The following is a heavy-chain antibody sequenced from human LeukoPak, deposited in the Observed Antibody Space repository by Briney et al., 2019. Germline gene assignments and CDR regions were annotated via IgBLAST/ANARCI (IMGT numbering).Heavy chain of an antibody. CDR1: GFTFNKYW. V-gene: IGHV3-74*01. CDR2: INTDGSST. CDR3: ARGNYDFWSGYCGV. D-gene: IGHD3-3*01. Sequence: QPGGSLRLSCAASGFTFNKYWMHWVRQAPGKGLVWVSRINTDGSSTSYADSVKGRFTISRDNAKNTLYLQMKSLRAEDTAVYYCARGNYDFWSGYCGVWGKGTTVTVSS. J-gene: IGHJ6*04.